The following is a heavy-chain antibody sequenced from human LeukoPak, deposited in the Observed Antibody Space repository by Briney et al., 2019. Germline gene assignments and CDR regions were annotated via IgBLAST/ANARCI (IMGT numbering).Heavy chain of an antibody. D-gene: IGHD1-1*01. CDR2: IYYSGST. Sequence: SETLPLTCTVSGGSISSYYWNWIRQPPGRGLEWIGYIYYSGSTSYNPSLKSRVTISVDTSKSLFSLRLNSVTAADTAAYYCARDGRATGAFDIWGQGTMVTVSS. V-gene: IGHV4-59*01. CDR1: GGSISSYY. CDR3: ARDGRATGAFDI. J-gene: IGHJ3*02.